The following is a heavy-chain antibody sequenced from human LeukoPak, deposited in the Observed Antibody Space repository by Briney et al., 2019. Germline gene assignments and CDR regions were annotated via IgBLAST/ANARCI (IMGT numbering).Heavy chain of an antibody. CDR2: IYYSGST. CDR3: ASHSPRGVIITDYFDY. D-gene: IGHD3-10*01. J-gene: IGHJ4*02. V-gene: IGHV4-39*01. CDR1: GGSISSSSYY. Sequence: TSETLSLTCTVSGGSISSSSYYWGWIRQPPGKGLEWIGSIYYSGSTYYNPSLKSRVTISVDTSKNQFSLKLSSVTAADTAVYYCASHSPRGVIITDYFDYWGQGTLVTVSS.